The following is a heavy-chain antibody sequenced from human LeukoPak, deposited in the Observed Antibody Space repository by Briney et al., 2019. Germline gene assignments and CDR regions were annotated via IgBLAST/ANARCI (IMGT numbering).Heavy chain of an antibody. Sequence: PGGSLRLSCAASGFTFSSYSMNWVRQAPGKGLEWFSSISSSSSYIYCADSVKGRFTISRDNAKNSLYLQMNSLRAEDTAVYYCAREPVLYVNSWGQGTMVTVSS. CDR2: ISSSSSYI. J-gene: IGHJ3*02. V-gene: IGHV3-21*01. CDR3: AREPVLYVNS. D-gene: IGHD2-8*01. CDR1: GFTFSSYS.